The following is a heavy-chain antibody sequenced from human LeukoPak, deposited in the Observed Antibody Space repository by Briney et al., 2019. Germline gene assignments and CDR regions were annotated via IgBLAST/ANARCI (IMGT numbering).Heavy chain of an antibody. CDR3: AILPPRTPLPFDP. Sequence: XXGSGYTFTSYYMHWVRQAPGQGLEWMGVINLSGGSTSNEQKFQGRVTMTRDTSTSTVYMELSSLRSEDTAVYYCAILPPRTPLPFDPCGQGTLVTVSS. V-gene: IGHV1-46*01. CDR1: GYTFTSYY. J-gene: IGHJ5*02. D-gene: IGHD2-15*01. CDR2: INLSGGST.